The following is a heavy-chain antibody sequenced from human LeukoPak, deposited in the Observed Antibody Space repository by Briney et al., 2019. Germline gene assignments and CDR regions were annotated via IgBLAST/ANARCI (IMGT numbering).Heavy chain of an antibody. CDR1: GGSISSGGYY. J-gene: IGHJ4*02. D-gene: IGHD2-2*01. Sequence: SETLSLTCTVSGGSISSGGYYCSWIRQHPGKGLEWIGYIYYSGSTYYNPSLKSRLTISLDTSKNQFSLRLSSVTAADTAVYYCARGDQLPYYFDYWGQGTLVTVSS. CDR3: ARGDQLPYYFDY. CDR2: IYYSGST. V-gene: IGHV4-31*03.